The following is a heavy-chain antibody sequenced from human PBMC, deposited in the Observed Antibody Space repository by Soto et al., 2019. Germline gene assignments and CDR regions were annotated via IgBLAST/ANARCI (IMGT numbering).Heavy chain of an antibody. Sequence: PSETLSLTCAVSGGSISSGGYSWSWIRQPPGKGLEWIGYIYHRGSTNYNPSLKSRVTISVDTSKNQFSLKLSSVTAADTAVYYCARMWSGYNSHWGQGTPVTVSS. CDR2: IYHRGST. CDR1: GGSISSGGYS. J-gene: IGHJ4*02. V-gene: IGHV4-30-2*01. CDR3: ARMWSGYNSH. D-gene: IGHD6-25*01.